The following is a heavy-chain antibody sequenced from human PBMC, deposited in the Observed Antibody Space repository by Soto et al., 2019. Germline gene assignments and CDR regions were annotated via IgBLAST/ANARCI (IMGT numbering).Heavy chain of an antibody. J-gene: IGHJ3*02. Sequence: GGSLRLSCAASGFTFSSYAMSWVRQAPGKGLEWVSAISGSGGSTYYADSVKGRFTISRDNSKNTLYLQMNSLRAEDTAVYCCAKVCSSGWYEPDAFDIWGQGTMVTVSS. CDR3: AKVCSSGWYEPDAFDI. CDR2: ISGSGGST. V-gene: IGHV3-23*01. CDR1: GFTFSSYA. D-gene: IGHD6-19*01.